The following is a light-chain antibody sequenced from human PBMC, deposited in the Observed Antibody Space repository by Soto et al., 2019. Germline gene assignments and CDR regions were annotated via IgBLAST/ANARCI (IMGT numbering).Light chain of an antibody. Sequence: EIVLMQSPGTLSLSPGERATLSCRASQTMTRAYVAWYQQKPGQAPRLLIYAASYRATGISDKFSGSGSGTDFGLTISRLEPEDSAVYYCHQYHSPPQTFGQGTKVEIK. V-gene: IGKV3-20*01. CDR3: HQYHSPPQT. CDR2: AAS. J-gene: IGKJ2*01. CDR1: QTMTRAY.